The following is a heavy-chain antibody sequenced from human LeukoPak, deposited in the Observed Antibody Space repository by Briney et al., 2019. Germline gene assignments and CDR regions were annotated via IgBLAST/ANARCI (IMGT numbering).Heavy chain of an antibody. CDR2: MNPNSGNT. V-gene: IGHV1-8*01. CDR3: ARRLLWFGELNWFDP. J-gene: IGHJ5*02. D-gene: IGHD3-10*01. CDR1: GYTFTSYD. Sequence: SVKVSCKASGYTFTSYDINWVRQGTGQGLEWMGWMNPNSGNTGYAQKFQGRVTMTRNTSISTAYMELSSLRSEDTAVYYCARRLLWFGELNWFDPWGQGTLVTVSS.